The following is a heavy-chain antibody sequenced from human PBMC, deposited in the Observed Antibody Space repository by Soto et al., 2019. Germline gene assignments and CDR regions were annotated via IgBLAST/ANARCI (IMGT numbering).Heavy chain of an antibody. V-gene: IGHV1-69*12. D-gene: IGHD1-26*01. Sequence: QVQLVQSGAEVKKPGSSVKVSCKASGGTFSSYAISWVRQAPGQGLEWMGGIIPIFGTANYAQKFQGRVTMTADESTSTAYRELSSLRSEDTAVYYWAREHRLGSGSYCFDYWGQGTLVTVSS. CDR3: AREHRLGSGSYCFDY. J-gene: IGHJ4*02. CDR2: IIPIFGTA. CDR1: GGTFSSYA.